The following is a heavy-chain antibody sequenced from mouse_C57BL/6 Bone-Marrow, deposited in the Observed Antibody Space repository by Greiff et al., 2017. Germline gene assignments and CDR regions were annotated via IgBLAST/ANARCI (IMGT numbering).Heavy chain of an antibody. J-gene: IGHJ2*01. Sequence: EVHLVESGGGLVKPGGSLKLSCAASGFTFSDYGMHWVRQAPEKGLEWVAYISSGSSTIYYADTVKGRFTISRDNAKNTLFLQMTSLRSEDTAMYYCARRRGYRNSNLFDYWGQGTTLTVSS. CDR3: ARRRGYRNSNLFDY. CDR2: ISSGSSTI. D-gene: IGHD2-5*01. CDR1: GFTFSDYG. V-gene: IGHV5-17*01.